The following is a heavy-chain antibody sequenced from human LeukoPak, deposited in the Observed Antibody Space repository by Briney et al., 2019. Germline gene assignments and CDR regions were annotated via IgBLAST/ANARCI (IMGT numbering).Heavy chain of an antibody. V-gene: IGHV3-74*01. Sequence: GGSLRLSCAASGFTFSRYWMHWVRQAPGKGLVWVSRINSDGSSTNYADSVKGRFTISRDNTKNTLYLQMNSLRAEDTAVYYCAKTPVYYDSSGFRYYFDYWGQGTLVTVSS. D-gene: IGHD3-22*01. CDR2: INSDGSST. CDR1: GFTFSRYW. J-gene: IGHJ4*02. CDR3: AKTPVYYDSSGFRYYFDY.